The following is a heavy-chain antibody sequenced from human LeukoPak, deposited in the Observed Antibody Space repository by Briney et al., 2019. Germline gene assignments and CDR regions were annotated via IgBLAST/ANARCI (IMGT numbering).Heavy chain of an antibody. V-gene: IGHV4-59*01. J-gene: IGHJ4*02. Sequence: SETLSLTCTVSGGSISSYYWSWIRQPPGKGLEWIGYIYYSGSTNYNPSLKSRVTISVDTSKNQFSLKLSSVTAADTAVYYCARVLCSSTSCYPVGYYFDYWGQGTLVTVSS. CDR2: IYYSGST. D-gene: IGHD2-2*01. CDR1: GGSISSYY. CDR3: ARVLCSSTSCYPVGYYFDY.